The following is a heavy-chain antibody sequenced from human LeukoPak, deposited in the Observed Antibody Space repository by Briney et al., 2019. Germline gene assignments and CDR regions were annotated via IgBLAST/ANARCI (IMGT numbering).Heavy chain of an antibody. J-gene: IGHJ1*01. CDR2: IVVGSGNT. CDR1: GFTFTSSA. Sequence: SVKVSCKASGFTFTSSAVQWVRQARGQRLEWIGWIVVGSGNTNYAQKFQERVTITRDMSTSTAYMELSRLRSEDTAVYYCARDLRGCSGGSCHEYFQHWGQGTLVTVSS. D-gene: IGHD2-15*01. CDR3: ARDLRGCSGGSCHEYFQH. V-gene: IGHV1-58*01.